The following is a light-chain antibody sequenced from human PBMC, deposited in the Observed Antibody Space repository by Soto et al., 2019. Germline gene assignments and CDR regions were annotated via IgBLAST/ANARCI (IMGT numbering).Light chain of an antibody. CDR2: DAS. Sequence: EIVLTQSPGTLSLSPGERATLSCRASQSVSSSYLAWYQQTPGQAPRLLIYDASSRATGIPYRFSGSGSGRDFTLTISRLEPEDFSVYYWQRYGSSPKFGQGTKVEIK. CDR3: QRYGSSPK. CDR1: QSVSSSY. V-gene: IGKV3-20*01. J-gene: IGKJ1*01.